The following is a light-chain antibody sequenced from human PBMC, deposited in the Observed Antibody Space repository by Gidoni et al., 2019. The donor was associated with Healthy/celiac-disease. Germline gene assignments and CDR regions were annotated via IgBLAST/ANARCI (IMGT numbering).Light chain of an antibody. V-gene: IGKV3-11*01. Sequence: EIVLTQSPATLSLSPGERATLPCRASQRVSSYLAWYQQKPGQAPRLLIYDASNRATGIPARFSGSGSATDFTLTISSLEPADFAVYYCQQRSNWPPITFGQGTRLEIK. CDR2: DAS. J-gene: IGKJ5*01. CDR1: QRVSSY. CDR3: QQRSNWPPIT.